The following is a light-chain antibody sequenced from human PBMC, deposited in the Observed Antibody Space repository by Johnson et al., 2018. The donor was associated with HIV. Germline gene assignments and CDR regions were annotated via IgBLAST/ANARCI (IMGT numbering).Light chain of an antibody. V-gene: IGLV1-51*02. Sequence: QLVLTQPPSVSAAPGQKVTISCSGSSSNIGNNYVSWYQQLPGTAPKLLIYENNKRPSGIPDRFSGSKSGTSATLGITGLPTGDEADYYCGTWHTGLSAGGFFGTRIKVTVL. CDR1: SSNIGNNY. CDR2: ENN. CDR3: GTWHTGLSAGGF. J-gene: IGLJ1*01.